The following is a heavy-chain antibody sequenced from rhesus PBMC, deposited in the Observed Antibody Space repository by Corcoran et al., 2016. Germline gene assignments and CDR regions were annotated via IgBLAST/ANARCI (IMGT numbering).Heavy chain of an antibody. CDR2: ISYSGCT. Sequence: QLQLQESGPGLVKPSETLSLTCAVSGYSISSGYGWSWIRQPPGKGLEWIGYISYSGCTSYNPSLKSRGTISTDTSKNQFSLKLSSVTAADTAGYYCARESVLVVVAIGAFDYWGQGVRVTVSS. CDR3: ARESVLVVVAIGAFDY. J-gene: IGHJ4*01. V-gene: IGHV4-122*02. CDR1: GYSISSGYG. D-gene: IGHD2-21*01.